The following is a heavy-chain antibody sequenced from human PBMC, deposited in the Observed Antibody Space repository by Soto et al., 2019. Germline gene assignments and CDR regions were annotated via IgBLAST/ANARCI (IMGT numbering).Heavy chain of an antibody. CDR2: INSDGSTT. Sequence: VGSLRLSCTSSGFNFSSHWMHWVRQAPGQGLAWVSRINSDGSTTGHADSVQGRCTISRDNAKNNLQLQMNSLRAEATAACYCAGDDYGMDVWGQGTTVTVSS. V-gene: IGHV3-74*01. CDR3: AGDDYGMDV. J-gene: IGHJ6*02. CDR1: GFNFSSHW.